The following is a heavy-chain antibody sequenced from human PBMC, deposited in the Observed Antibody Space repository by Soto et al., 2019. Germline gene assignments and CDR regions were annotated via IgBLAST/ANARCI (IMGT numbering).Heavy chain of an antibody. V-gene: IGHV4-59*01. CDR2: IYDSGST. CDR1: GGSISSYY. D-gene: IGHD6-6*01. J-gene: IGHJ4*02. Sequence: SETLSLTCTVAGGSISSYYWSWIRQPPGKGLEWIGYIYDSGSTNYNPSLKSRVTISVDTSKNQFSLKLTSVTAADTAVYYCAAPPRYWGQGTLVTVSS. CDR3: AAPPRY.